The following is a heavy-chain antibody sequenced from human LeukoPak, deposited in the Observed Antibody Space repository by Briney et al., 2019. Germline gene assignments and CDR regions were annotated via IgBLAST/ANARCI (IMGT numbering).Heavy chain of an antibody. D-gene: IGHD3-10*01. V-gene: IGHV3-15*01. CDR2: IKSKTDGGTT. J-gene: IGHJ4*02. CDR3: AKDPPYGSGLLFDY. Sequence: GGSLRLSCAASGFTFSNAWMSWVRQAPGEGLEWVGRIKSKTDGGTTDYAAPVKGRFTISRDDSKNTLYLQMNSLKTEDTAVYYCAKDPPYGSGLLFDYWGQGTLVTVSS. CDR1: GFTFSNAW.